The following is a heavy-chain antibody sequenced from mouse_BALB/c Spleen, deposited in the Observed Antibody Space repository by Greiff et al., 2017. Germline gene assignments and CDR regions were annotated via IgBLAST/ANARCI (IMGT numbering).Heavy chain of an antibody. CDR3: VRGGYYAMDD. CDR2: IRSLSNNYAT. CDR1: GFTFNTYA. J-gene: IGHJ4*01. V-gene: IGHV10-1*02. Sequence: EVQLVESGGGLVQPKGSLKLSCAASGFTFNTYAMNWVRQAPGKGLEWVARIRSLSNNYATYYADSVKNRFTISSDDSQSMLYLQMNNLKTEDTAMYYCVRGGYYAMDDWGQGTSVTVSS.